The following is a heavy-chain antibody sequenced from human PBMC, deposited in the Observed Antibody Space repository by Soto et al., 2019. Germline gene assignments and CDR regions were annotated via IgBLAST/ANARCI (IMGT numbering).Heavy chain of an antibody. Sequence: QVQLVESGGGVVQPGRSLRLSCAASGFTFSSYGMHWVRQAPGQGLEWVAVIWYDGSNKYYADSVKGRFTISRDNSKNTLYLQMNSLRAEDTAVYYCARSVELWLDYWGQGTLVTVSS. V-gene: IGHV3-33*01. CDR1: GFTFSSYG. J-gene: IGHJ4*02. CDR2: IWYDGSNK. CDR3: ARSVELWLDY. D-gene: IGHD5-18*01.